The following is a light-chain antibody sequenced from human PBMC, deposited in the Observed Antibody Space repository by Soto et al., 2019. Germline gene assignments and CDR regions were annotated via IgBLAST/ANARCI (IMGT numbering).Light chain of an antibody. CDR2: DAS. CDR1: QSVSSY. Sequence: EIVLTQSPATLSLSPGERATLSCRASQSVSSYLAWYQQKPGQAPRLLIYDASNRATGIPARFSGSGSGTDFTLTISSLEPDYCAVYYCQHRSDWPSTIGGGTKVQIK. CDR3: QHRSDWPST. J-gene: IGKJ4*01. V-gene: IGKV3-11*01.